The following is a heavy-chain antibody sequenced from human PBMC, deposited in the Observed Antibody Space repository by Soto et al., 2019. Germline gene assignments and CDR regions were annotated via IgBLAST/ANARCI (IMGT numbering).Heavy chain of an antibody. CDR1: GGSFSGYY. J-gene: IGHJ4*02. CDR3: ASIAAAGLYYFDY. V-gene: IGHV4-34*01. CDR2: INHSGST. D-gene: IGHD6-13*01. Sequence: SETLSLTCAVYGGSFSGYYWSWIRQPPGKGLEWIGEINHSGSTNYNPSLKSRVTISVDTSKNQFSLKLSSVTAADTAVYYCASIAAAGLYYFDYWGQGTLVTVS.